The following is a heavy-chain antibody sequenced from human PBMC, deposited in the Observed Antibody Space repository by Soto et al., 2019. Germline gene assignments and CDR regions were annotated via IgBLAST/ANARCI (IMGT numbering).Heavy chain of an antibody. CDR3: AKRPFTSSGSFDD. J-gene: IGHJ4*02. Sequence: EVQLLESGGGLVQPGGSLRLSCAASGFTFSSFAMSWVRQAPGKGLEWVSTFSGSGGSTYYADSVKGRFTISRDDSKNTLYLQMNSLRAEDTAVYYSAKRPFTSSGSFDDWGQGPLVTASS. CDR1: GFTFSSFA. CDR2: FSGSGGST. D-gene: IGHD6-19*01. V-gene: IGHV3-23*01.